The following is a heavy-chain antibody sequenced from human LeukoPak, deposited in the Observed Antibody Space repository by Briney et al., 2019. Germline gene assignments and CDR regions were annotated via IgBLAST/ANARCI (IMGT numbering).Heavy chain of an antibody. CDR1: GFTFSSYA. D-gene: IGHD2-21*02. CDR3: AKLPYCGGDCYHYYFDY. V-gene: IGHV3-23*01. Sequence: GGSLRLSCAASGFTFSSYAMSWVHQAPGKGLEWVSAISGSGGSTYYADSVKGRFTISRDNSKNTLYLQMNSLRAEDTAVYYCAKLPYCGGDCYHYYFDYWGQGTLVTVSS. J-gene: IGHJ4*02. CDR2: ISGSGGST.